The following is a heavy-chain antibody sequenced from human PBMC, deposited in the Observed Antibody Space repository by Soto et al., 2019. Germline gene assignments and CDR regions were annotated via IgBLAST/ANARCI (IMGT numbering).Heavy chain of an antibody. CDR3: ARLGNYYDSSVGMDV. D-gene: IGHD3-22*01. V-gene: IGHV5-10-1*01. J-gene: IGHJ6*02. CDR1: GYSFTSFW. CDR2: IDPSDSYT. Sequence: LKMSCKASGYSFTSFWISGVRQMPGKGLEWMGRIDPSDSYTNYSPSFQGHVTISADKSISTAYLQWSSLKASDTAMYYCARLGNYYDSSVGMDVWGQGTTVTVSS.